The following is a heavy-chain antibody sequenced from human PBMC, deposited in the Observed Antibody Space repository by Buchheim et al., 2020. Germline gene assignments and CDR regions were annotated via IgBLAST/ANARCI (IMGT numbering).Heavy chain of an antibody. CDR1: GFTFSSYA. Sequence: EVQLLESGGGLVQPGGSLRLSCAASGFTFSSYAMSWVRQAPGKGLEWVSLMYSVGTTFDADSVKGRFTISRDTFKNTVYLQMNTLRAEDTALYYCARLDLVTGRAYWGQGTL. D-gene: IGHD3-9*01. V-gene: IGHV3-23*01. J-gene: IGHJ4*02. CDR3: ARLDLVTGRAY. CDR2: LMYSVGTT.